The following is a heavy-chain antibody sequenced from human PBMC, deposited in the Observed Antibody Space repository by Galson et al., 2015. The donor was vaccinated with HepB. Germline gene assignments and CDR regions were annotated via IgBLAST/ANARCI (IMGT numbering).Heavy chain of an antibody. V-gene: IGHV1-3*01. CDR2: INAGNGNT. J-gene: IGHJ5*02. CDR3: ARGLEVIRSNWFDP. Sequence: SVKVSCKASGYTFTSYAMDWVRQAPGQRLEWMGWINAGNGNTKCSQKFQGRVTITRDTSASTAYMELSSLRSEDTAVYYCARGLEVIRSNWFDPWGQGTLVTVSS. D-gene: IGHD3-10*01. CDR1: GYTFTSYA.